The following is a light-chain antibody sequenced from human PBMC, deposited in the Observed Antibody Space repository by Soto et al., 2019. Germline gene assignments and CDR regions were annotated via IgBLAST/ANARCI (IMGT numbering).Light chain of an antibody. CDR3: QQRSNWPYLT. CDR2: DAS. Sequence: EIVLTQSPDTLSLSPGERATLSCRASQSVSGYLGWYQQKPGQAPRLLIYDASNRAYGVPARFRGSGSGTKFTLTIGRLEPEDFAVYYCQQRSNWPYLTFGGGTRV. J-gene: IGKJ4*01. CDR1: QSVSGY. V-gene: IGKV3-11*01.